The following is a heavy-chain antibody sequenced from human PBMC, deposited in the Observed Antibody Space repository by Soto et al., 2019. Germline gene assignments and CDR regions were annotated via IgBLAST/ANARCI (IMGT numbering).Heavy chain of an antibody. Sequence: EAQLVESGGGLEQPGGSLRLSCAASGFSFSTYEMNWLRQAPGKGLEWVSYISSSGSAVYYADSVKGRFTISRDNTKNSLSLQMNSLRAEDTAVYYRVRPYKVSSLYWYFDLWGRGTLVTVSS. J-gene: IGHJ2*01. CDR2: ISSSGSAV. V-gene: IGHV3-48*03. CDR1: GFSFSTYE. D-gene: IGHD1-20*01. CDR3: VRPYKVSSLYWYFDL.